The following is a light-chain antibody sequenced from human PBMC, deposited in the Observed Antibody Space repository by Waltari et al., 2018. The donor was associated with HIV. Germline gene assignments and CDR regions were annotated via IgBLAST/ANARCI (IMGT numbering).Light chain of an antibody. CDR2: WAS. V-gene: IGKV4-1*01. CDR3: QQYNNWPGT. Sequence: DIVMTQSPDSLAVSLGERATINCKSSQSVLYSSNNRNYLAWYQLKPGQPPKLLTHWASTRESGVPDRFTGSGSGTDFTLTISSLQSEDFAVYYCQQYNNWPGTFGQGTKVEIE. CDR1: QSVLYSSNNRNY. J-gene: IGKJ1*01.